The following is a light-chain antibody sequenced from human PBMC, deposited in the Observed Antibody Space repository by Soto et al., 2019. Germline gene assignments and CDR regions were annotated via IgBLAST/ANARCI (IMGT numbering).Light chain of an antibody. J-gene: IGLJ1*01. CDR3: SSYSSSSLYV. CDR2: DVN. Sequence: QSALTQPASVSGSPGQSLTISGTGTSSNVGGYNYVSWYQHHPGKAPKLMIYDVNNRPSGVSNRFFGSKSGNTASLTISGLQAEDEADYYCSSYSSSSLYVFGTATKVTVL. CDR1: SSNVGGYNY. V-gene: IGLV2-14*03.